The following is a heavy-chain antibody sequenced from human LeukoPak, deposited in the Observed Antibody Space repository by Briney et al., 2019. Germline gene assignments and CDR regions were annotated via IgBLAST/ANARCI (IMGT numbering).Heavy chain of an antibody. CDR2: LNPDSGGT. CDR3: ARGAHSGTYFLIDY. J-gene: IGHJ4*02. V-gene: IGHV1-2*02. D-gene: IGHD1-26*01. CDR1: GYTFTGYY. Sequence: ASVKVSCKASGYTFTGYYMHWVRQAPGQRPEWRGWLNPDSGGTNYAQKFQARVTMTRDTSITTAYMELRRLTSDETAVYYCARGAHSGTYFLIDYWGQGTLVSVSS.